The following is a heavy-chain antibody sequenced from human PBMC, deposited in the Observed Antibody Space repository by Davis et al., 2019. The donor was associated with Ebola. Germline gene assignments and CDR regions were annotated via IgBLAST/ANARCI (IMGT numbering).Heavy chain of an antibody. CDR2: ISSTSSYI. V-gene: IGHV3-21*01. J-gene: IGHJ3*02. Sequence: PGGSLRLSCAASGFTLSSNTMNWVRQAPGKGLEWVSSISSTSSYIYYAHSVKGRFTISRDNAKNSLYLQMNSLRAEDTAVYYCARDGAFRGVLAYDALDIWGQGTMVTVSS. CDR1: GFTLSSNT. D-gene: IGHD3-16*02. CDR3: ARDGAFRGVLAYDALDI.